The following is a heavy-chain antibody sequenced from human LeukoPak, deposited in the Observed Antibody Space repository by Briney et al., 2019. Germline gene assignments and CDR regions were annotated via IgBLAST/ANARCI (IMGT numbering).Heavy chain of an antibody. CDR3: AGWYGSGAHAPFDY. Sequence: PSETLSLTCTVSGASISSYHWSWIRQPPGKGLELIGYIYYSGSTTYNPSLKSRVTISIDTSKNQFSVNLSSGTAADTAVYYCAGWYGSGAHAPFDYWGQGTLVTVSS. V-gene: IGHV4-59*01. D-gene: IGHD3-10*01. CDR2: IYYSGST. CDR1: GASISSYH. J-gene: IGHJ4*02.